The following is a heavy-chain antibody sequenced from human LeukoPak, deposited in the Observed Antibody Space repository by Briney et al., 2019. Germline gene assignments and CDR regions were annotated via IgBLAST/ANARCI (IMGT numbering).Heavy chain of an antibody. CDR2: IGTAGDP. CDR1: GFTFGSYD. V-gene: IGHV3-13*05. J-gene: IGHJ3*02. D-gene: IGHD5-18*01. CDR3: ARGCQVWIQLKERCAFDI. Sequence: GGSLRLSCAASGFTFGSYDMHWVRQAPGKGLEWVSAIGTAGDPYYPGSVKGRFTISRENAKNSLYLQMNSLRAGDTAVYYCARGCQVWIQLKERCAFDIWGQGTMVTVSS.